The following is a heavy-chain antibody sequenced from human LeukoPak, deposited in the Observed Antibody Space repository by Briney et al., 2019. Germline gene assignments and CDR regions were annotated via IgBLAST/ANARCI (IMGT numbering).Heavy chain of an antibody. CDR2: INAGNGNT. J-gene: IGHJ4*02. D-gene: IGHD3-9*01. CDR3: AREEQGILTGYYGFDY. CDR1: GYTFTSYA. V-gene: IGHV1-3*01. Sequence: GASVKVSCKASGYTFTSYAMHWVRQAPGQRLEWMGWINAGNGNTKYSQKFQGRVTITRDTSASTAYMELSSLRSEDMAVYYCAREEQGILTGYYGFDYWGQGTLVTVSS.